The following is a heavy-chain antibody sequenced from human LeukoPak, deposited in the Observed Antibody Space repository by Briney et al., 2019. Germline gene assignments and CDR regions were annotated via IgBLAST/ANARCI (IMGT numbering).Heavy chain of an antibody. CDR3: ARCRKTVVRGVMWFDP. D-gene: IGHD3-10*01. Sequence: ASVKVSCKASGYTFTGYYMHWVRQAPGQGLEWMGWINPNSGGTNYAQKFQGRVTMTRDTSISTAYMELSRLGSDDTAVYYCARCRKTVVRGVMWFDPWGQGTLVTVSS. V-gene: IGHV1-2*02. CDR2: INPNSGGT. CDR1: GYTFTGYY. J-gene: IGHJ5*02.